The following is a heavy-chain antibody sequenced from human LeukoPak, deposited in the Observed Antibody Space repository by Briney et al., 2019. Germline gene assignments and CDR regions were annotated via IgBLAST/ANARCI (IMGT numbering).Heavy chain of an antibody. CDR3: AKAPVTSCRGAFCYPFDY. V-gene: IGHV3-23*01. J-gene: IGHJ4*02. CDR1: GFTFSNAW. Sequence: PGGSLRLSCAASGFTFSNAWMSWVRQAPGKGLEWVSAMSSSDDGRYYAASVRGRFTISRDTSRSTLYLQMNSLRAEDAAVYYCAKAPVTSCRGAFCYPFDYWGQGTLVTVSP. CDR2: MSSSDDGR. D-gene: IGHD2-15*01.